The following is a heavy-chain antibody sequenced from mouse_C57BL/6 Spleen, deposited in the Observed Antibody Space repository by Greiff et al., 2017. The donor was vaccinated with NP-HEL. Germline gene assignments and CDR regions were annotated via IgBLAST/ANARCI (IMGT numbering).Heavy chain of an antibody. CDR3: ATYYSNYHWYFDV. CDR1: GYTFTSYW. V-gene: IGHV1-50*01. Sequence: VQLQQSGAELVKPGASVKLSCKASGYTFTSYWMQWVKQRPGQGLEWIGEIDPSDSYTNYNQKFKGKATLTVDTSSSTAYMQLSSLTSEDSAVYYCATYYSNYHWYFDVWGTGTTVTVSS. CDR2: IDPSDSYT. J-gene: IGHJ1*03. D-gene: IGHD2-5*01.